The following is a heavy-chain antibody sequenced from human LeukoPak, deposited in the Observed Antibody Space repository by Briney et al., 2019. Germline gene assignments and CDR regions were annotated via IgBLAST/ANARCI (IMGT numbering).Heavy chain of an antibody. CDR1: RFTFSSYS. CDR2: ISSSSSYI. D-gene: IGHD1-26*01. Sequence: PGGSLRLSCAASRFTFSSYSMNWVRQAPGKGLEWVSSISSSSSYIYYADSVKGRFTISRDNAKNSLYLQMNSLRAEDTAVYYCARDKVVGATYLDYWGQGTLVTVSS. CDR3: ARDKVVGATYLDY. V-gene: IGHV3-21*01. J-gene: IGHJ4*02.